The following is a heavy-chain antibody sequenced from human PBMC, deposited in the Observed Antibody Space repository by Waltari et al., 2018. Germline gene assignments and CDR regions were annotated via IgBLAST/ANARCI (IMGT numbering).Heavy chain of an antibody. CDR3: ARDYDYGDPGTTFDY. CDR1: GFTFSDSW. J-gene: IGHJ4*02. Sequence: EVQLVESGGGLVQPGESLRLSCVGSGFTFSDSWMSWVRQAPGKGLEWVALINKDGSQKYYVDSVKGRFTISRDNAKNSLYLQMSCLRAEDTAVYYCARDYDYGDPGTTFDYWGQGMLVTVSS. V-gene: IGHV3-7*01. CDR2: INKDGSQK. D-gene: IGHD4-17*01.